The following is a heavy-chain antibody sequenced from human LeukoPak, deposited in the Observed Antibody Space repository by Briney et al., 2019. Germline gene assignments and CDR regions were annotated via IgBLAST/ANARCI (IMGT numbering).Heavy chain of an antibody. CDR2: INHSGST. Sequence: SETLSLTCAVYGGSFSGYYWSWIREPPGKGLEWIGEINHSGSTNYNPSLKSRVTISVDTSKNQFSLKLSSVTAADTAVYYCARGRVGYDYVWGSHYSPYFDYWGQGTLVTVSS. J-gene: IGHJ4*02. V-gene: IGHV4-34*01. CDR1: GGSFSGYY. CDR3: ARGRVGYDYVWGSHYSPYFDY. D-gene: IGHD3-16*01.